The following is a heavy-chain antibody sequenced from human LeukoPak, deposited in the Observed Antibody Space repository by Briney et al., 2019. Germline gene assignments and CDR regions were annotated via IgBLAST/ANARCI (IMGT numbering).Heavy chain of an antibody. D-gene: IGHD6-13*01. CDR3: AKGKRQLVLTDFDY. V-gene: IGHV3-23*01. J-gene: IGHJ4*02. Sequence: PGGSLRLSCEASGFTFSDYVMSWVRQAPGRGLEWVSTISGSGGSTNYAASVRGRFTVSRDNSKNTLYLQMNSLRVEDTAVYYRAKGKRQLVLTDFDYWGQGTLVTVSS. CDR1: GFTFSDYV. CDR2: ISGSGGST.